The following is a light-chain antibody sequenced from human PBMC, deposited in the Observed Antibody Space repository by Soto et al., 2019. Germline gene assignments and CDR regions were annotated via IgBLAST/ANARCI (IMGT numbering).Light chain of an antibody. CDR3: SSYTTRSALVV. CDR2: EVT. Sequence: QSALTQPASVSGSPGQSITISCSGTTNDVGAYDFVSWYQQHPGKAPKLIIFEVTNRPSGVSNRFSGSKSGNMASLTISGLQAEDEGAYYCSSYTTRSALVVFGGGTKLTVL. J-gene: IGLJ2*01. CDR1: TNDVGAYDF. V-gene: IGLV2-14*01.